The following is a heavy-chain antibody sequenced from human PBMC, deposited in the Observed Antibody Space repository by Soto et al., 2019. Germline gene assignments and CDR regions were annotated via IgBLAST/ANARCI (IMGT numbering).Heavy chain of an antibody. D-gene: IGHD3-22*01. Sequence: ASVKVSCKASGYTFTNYAMHWVRQAPGQRLEWMGWINAGNGNTKYSQKFQGRVTITRDTSASTAYMGLSSLRSEDTAVYYCARGSGYYYWDDYWGQGTLVTVSS. CDR1: GYTFTNYA. J-gene: IGHJ4*02. V-gene: IGHV1-3*01. CDR2: INAGNGNT. CDR3: ARGSGYYYWDDY.